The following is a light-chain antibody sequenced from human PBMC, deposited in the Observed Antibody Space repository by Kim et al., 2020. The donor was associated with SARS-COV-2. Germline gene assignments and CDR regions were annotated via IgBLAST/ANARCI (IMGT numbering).Light chain of an antibody. V-gene: IGLV3-19*01. J-gene: IGLJ2*01. CDR2: GKN. Sequence: SSELTQDPAVSVALGQTVRITFQGDNLRTYYASWYQQKPGQAPVLVIFGKNNRPSGIPDRFSGSSSGNTASLTITGAQAEDEADYYCKSRDSSGNLLVFGGGTQLTVL. CDR3: KSRDSSGNLLV. CDR1: NLRTYY.